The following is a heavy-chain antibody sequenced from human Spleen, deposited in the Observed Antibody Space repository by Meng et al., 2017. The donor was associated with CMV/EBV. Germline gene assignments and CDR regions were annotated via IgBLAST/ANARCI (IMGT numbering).Heavy chain of an antibody. CDR1: GFYLRPSGLG. J-gene: IGHJ4*02. Sequence: QISLQWPGPTRGKPPQTLTLPCTFAGFYLRPSGLGVGWFRKSPGKALEWLALIYWDDDKRYSPSLKSRLTITKDTSKNQVVLTMTNMDPVDTATYYCAHVNYYDSSGYPYWGQGTLVTVSS. CDR3: AHVNYYDSSGYPY. V-gene: IGHV2-5*02. CDR2: IYWDDDK. D-gene: IGHD3-22*01.